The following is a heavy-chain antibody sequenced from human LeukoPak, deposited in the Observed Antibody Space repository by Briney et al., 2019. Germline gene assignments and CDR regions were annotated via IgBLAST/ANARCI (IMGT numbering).Heavy chain of an antibody. CDR1: GYTLTNYD. V-gene: IGHV1-8*01. D-gene: IGHD4-17*01. CDR3: ARGTVTTLRGGFDY. J-gene: IGHJ4*02. Sequence: ASVKVSCKASGYTLTNYDINWVRQATGQGLEWMGWMNPNSGNTGYAQKFQGRVTITRDTSASTAYMELSSLRSEDTAVYYCARGTVTTLRGGFDYWGQGTLVTVSS. CDR2: MNPNSGNT.